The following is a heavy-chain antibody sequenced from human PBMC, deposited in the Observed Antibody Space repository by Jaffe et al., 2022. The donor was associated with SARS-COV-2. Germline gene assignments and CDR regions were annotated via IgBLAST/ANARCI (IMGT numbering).Heavy chain of an antibody. Sequence: QVQLVESGGGVVQPGRSLRLSCAASGFTFSKYGMHWVRQAPGKGLEWVAVVSYDGSDEKYVDSVKGRFTTSRDNFRNTLSLQMHSLRAEDTAVYYCAREVYGSGGPICHFDYWGQGTLVTVSS. D-gene: IGHD3-10*01. V-gene: IGHV3-30*04. J-gene: IGHJ4*02. CDR1: GFTFSKYG. CDR2: VSYDGSDE. CDR3: AREVYGSGGPICHFDY.